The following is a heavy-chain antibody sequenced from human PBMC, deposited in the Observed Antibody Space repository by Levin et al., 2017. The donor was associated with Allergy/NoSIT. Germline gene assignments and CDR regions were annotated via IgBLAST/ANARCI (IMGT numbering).Heavy chain of an antibody. V-gene: IGHV3-23*01. J-gene: IGHJ4*02. CDR3: AKSRNYYDSSGYYL. Sequence: PGGSLRLSCAASGFTFSSYAMSWVRQAPGKGLEWVSAISGSGGSTYYADSVKGRFTISRDNSKNTLYLQMNSLRAEDTAVYYCAKSRNYYDSSGYYLGGQGTLVTVSS. D-gene: IGHD3-22*01. CDR2: ISGSGGST. CDR1: GFTFSSYA.